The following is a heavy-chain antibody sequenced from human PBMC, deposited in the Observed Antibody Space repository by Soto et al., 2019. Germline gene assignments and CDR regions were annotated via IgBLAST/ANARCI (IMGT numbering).Heavy chain of an antibody. CDR1: GYTFTSYG. J-gene: IGHJ5*02. D-gene: IGHD1-26*01. CDR3: ARSPVGATTLNWFDP. Sequence: QVQLVQSGAEVKKPGASVKVSCKASGYTFTSYGISWVRQAPGQGLEWMGWISAYNGNTNYAQKLQGRVTMTTDTAMSTAYMGLRSVGSDDTAVYYCARSPVGATTLNWFDPWGQGTLVTVSS. V-gene: IGHV1-18*01. CDR2: ISAYNGNT.